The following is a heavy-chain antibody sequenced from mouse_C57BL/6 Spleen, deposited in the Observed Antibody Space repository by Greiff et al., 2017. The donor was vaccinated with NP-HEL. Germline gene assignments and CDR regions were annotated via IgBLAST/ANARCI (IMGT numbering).Heavy chain of an antibody. Sequence: VQLQQSGAELVRPGSSVKLSCKASGYTFTSYWMHWVKQRPIQGLEWIGNIDPSDSETHYNQKFKDKATLTVDKSSSTAYMQLSSLTSEDSAVYYCARGGGSMGYWGQGTLVTVSA. V-gene: IGHV1-52*01. D-gene: IGHD1-1*01. J-gene: IGHJ3*01. CDR3: ARGGGSMGY. CDR1: GYTFTSYW. CDR2: IDPSDSET.